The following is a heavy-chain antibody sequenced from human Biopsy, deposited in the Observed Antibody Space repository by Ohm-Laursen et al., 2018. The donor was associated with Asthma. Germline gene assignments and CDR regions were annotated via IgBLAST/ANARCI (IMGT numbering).Heavy chain of an antibody. CDR1: GYSLTDLS. Sequence: SVKASCKISGYSLTDLSMHWVRQAPGQGLEGMGGNDHEEGGTVNARRFQGRVTMTEDTSTDTAYMELSSLSSDDTAVYYCASDFPKDYVRYNFQFWGQGTLVTVSS. CDR3: ASDFPKDYVRYNFQF. CDR2: NDHEEGGT. D-gene: IGHD4-17*01. V-gene: IGHV1-24*01. J-gene: IGHJ4*02.